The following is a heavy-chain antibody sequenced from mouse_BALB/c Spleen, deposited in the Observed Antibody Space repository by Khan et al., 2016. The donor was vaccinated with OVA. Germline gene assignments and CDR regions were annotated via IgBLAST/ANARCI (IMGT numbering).Heavy chain of an antibody. D-gene: IGHD2-3*01. CDR1: GYSITSDYA. CDR2: ISYSGST. V-gene: IGHV3-2*02. J-gene: IGHJ4*01. Sequence: EVQLQESGPGLVKPSQSLSLTCTVTGYSITSDYAWNWIRQFPGNKLEWMGYISYSGSTSYNPSLKSRISITRDTSKNQFFLQLNSVTTEDTATYYCARDGSRYNYAMDYLGQGTAVTVSS. CDR3: ARDGSRYNYAMDY.